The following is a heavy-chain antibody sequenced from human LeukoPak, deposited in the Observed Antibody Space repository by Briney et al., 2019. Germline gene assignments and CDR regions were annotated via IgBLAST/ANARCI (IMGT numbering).Heavy chain of an antibody. Sequence: PGGSLRLSCAASGFTFGDYAMHWVRQAPGKGLEWVSLISWDGGSTYYADSVKGRFTISRDNSKNSLYLQMNSLRAEDTALYYCAKEAYSNYEIDYWGQGTLVTVSS. J-gene: IGHJ4*02. V-gene: IGHV3-43D*03. CDR3: AKEAYSNYEIDY. D-gene: IGHD4-11*01. CDR2: ISWDGGST. CDR1: GFTFGDYA.